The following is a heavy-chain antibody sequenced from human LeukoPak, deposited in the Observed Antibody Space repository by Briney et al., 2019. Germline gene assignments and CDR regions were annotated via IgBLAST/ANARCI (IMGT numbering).Heavy chain of an antibody. CDR3: ARGLYDFWSGYFIAWFDP. CDR2: INHSGST. CDR1: GGSFSGYY. J-gene: IGHJ5*02. V-gene: IGHV4-34*01. D-gene: IGHD3-3*01. Sequence: SETLSLTCAVYGGSFSGYYWSWIRQPPGKGLEWIGEINHSGSTNYNPSLKSRVTISVDTSKNQFSLKLSSVTAADTAVYYCARGLYDFWSGYFIAWFDPWGQGTLVTVSS.